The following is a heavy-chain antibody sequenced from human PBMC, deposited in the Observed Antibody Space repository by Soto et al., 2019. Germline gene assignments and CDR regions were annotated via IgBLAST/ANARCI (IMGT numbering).Heavy chain of an antibody. Sequence: EVQLLESGGGLVQPGGSLRLSCAASGFTFSSHTMSWVRQAPGKGLEWVSAISGSGGSTYYADSVKGRFTISRDNPESTLYLQMDSLRAEDTAVYYCAKGRLAALFDPWGQGTLVTVSS. CDR3: AKGRLAALFDP. J-gene: IGHJ5*02. V-gene: IGHV3-23*01. CDR2: ISGSGGST. CDR1: GFTFSSHT.